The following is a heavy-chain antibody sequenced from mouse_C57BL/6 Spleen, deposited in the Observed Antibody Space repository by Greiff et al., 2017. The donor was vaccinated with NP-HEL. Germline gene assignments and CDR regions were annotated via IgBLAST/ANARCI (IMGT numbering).Heavy chain of an antibody. CDR2: ISSGSSTI. V-gene: IGHV5-17*01. CDR3: ARPGGSSYYAMDY. Sequence: DVMLVESGGGLVKPGGSLKLSCAASGFTFSDYGMHWVRQAPEKGLEWVAYISSGSSTIYYADTVKGRFTISRDNAKNTLFLQMTSLRSEDTAMYYCARPGGSSYYAMDYWGQGTSVTVSS. D-gene: IGHD1-1*01. J-gene: IGHJ4*01. CDR1: GFTFSDYG.